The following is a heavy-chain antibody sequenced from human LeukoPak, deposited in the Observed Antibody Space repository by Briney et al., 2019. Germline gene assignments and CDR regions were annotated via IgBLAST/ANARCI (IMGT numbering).Heavy chain of an antibody. CDR2: IIPIFGTA. V-gene: IGHV1-69*13. CDR3: AREGPVGNSFDY. D-gene: IGHD4-23*01. J-gene: IGHJ4*02. Sequence: ASVKVSCKASGGTFSSYAISWVRQAPGQGREWMGGIIPIFGTANYAQKFQGRVTITADESTSTAYMELSSLRSEDTAVYYCAREGPVGNSFDYWGQGTLVTVSS. CDR1: GGTFSSYA.